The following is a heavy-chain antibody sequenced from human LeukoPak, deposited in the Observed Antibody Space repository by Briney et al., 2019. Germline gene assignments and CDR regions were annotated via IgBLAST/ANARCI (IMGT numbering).Heavy chain of an antibody. CDR1: GYTFTGYY. J-gene: IGHJ4*02. CDR2: INPNSGGT. V-gene: IGHV1-2*06. CDR3: ARVMVRYFDWLHIDY. Sequence: ASVKVPCKASGYTFTGYYMHWVRQAPGQGLEWMGRINPNSGGTNYAQKFQGRVTMTRDTSISTAYMELSRLRSDDTAVYYCARVMVRYFDWLHIDYWGQGTLVTVSS. D-gene: IGHD3-9*01.